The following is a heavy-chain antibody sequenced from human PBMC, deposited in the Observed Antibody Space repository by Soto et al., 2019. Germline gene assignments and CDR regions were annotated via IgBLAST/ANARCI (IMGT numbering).Heavy chain of an antibody. V-gene: IGHV1-69*13. CDR3: ASGSYYYDSSGYISDFDY. CDR2: IIPIFGTA. J-gene: IGHJ4*02. D-gene: IGHD3-22*01. Sequence: GASVKVSCKASGGTFSSYAISWVRQAPGQGLEWMGGIIPIFGTANYAQKFQGRVTITADESTSTAYMELSSLRSEDTAVYYCASGSYYYDSSGYISDFDYWGQGTLVTVSS. CDR1: GGTFSSYA.